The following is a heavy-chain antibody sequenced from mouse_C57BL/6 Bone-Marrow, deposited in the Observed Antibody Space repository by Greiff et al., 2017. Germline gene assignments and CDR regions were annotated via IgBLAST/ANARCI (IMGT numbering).Heavy chain of an antibody. Sequence: ESGPGILQPSQTLSLTCSFSGFSLSTFGMGVGWIRQPSGKGLEWLAHIWWDDDKYYNPALKSRLTISKDTSKNQVFLKIASVDTADTATYYCARMGPYYGNYPMDYWGQGTSVTVSS. D-gene: IGHD2-10*01. CDR3: ARMGPYYGNYPMDY. J-gene: IGHJ4*01. V-gene: IGHV8-8*01. CDR2: IWWDDDK. CDR1: GFSLSTFGMG.